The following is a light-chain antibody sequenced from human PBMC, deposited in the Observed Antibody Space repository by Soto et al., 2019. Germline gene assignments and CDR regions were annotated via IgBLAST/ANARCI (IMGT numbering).Light chain of an antibody. CDR1: QGINDN. CDR3: LQHNTFPWT. J-gene: IGKJ1*01. CDR2: GAF. Sequence: DIQMTQSPSAMSASVGDRVTITCRASQGINDNLAWFQQKPGQVPKRLIYGAFSLQRGVPSRFSGSGSGTEFTLAISSLQPEDFATSYCLQHNTFPWTFGQGTKVEIQ. V-gene: IGKV1-17*03.